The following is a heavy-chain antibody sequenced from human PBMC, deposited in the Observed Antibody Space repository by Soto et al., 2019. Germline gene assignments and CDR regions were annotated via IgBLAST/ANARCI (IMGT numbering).Heavy chain of an antibody. Sequence: QVQLVQSGAEVKKPGSSVKVSCKASGGTFSSYAISWVRQAPGQGLEWMGGIIPIFGTANYAQKFQGRVTITADESTSTAYMELSSLRSEDTAVYYCASSTGCADMVRGVIFEFGYYYGMDVWGQGTTVTVSS. D-gene: IGHD3-10*01. CDR2: IIPIFGTA. J-gene: IGHJ6*02. V-gene: IGHV1-69*01. CDR3: ASSTGCADMVRGVIFEFGYYYGMDV. CDR1: GGTFSSYA.